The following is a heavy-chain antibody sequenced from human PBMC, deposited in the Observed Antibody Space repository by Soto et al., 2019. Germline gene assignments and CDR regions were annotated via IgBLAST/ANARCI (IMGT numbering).Heavy chain of an antibody. CDR2: IYYSGST. Sequence: PSETLSLTCTVSGGSVSSGSYYWSWIRQPPGKGLEWIGYIYYSGSTNYNPSLKSRVTMSVDTSKNQFSLNLSSVTAADTAVYYCARDFAYYYGLDVWGQGTTVTVSS. J-gene: IGHJ6*02. V-gene: IGHV4-61*01. CDR1: GGSVSSGSYY. CDR3: ARDFAYYYGLDV.